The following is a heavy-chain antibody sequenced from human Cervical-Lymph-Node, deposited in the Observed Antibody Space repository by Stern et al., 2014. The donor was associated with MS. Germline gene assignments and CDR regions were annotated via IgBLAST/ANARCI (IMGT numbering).Heavy chain of an antibody. CDR2: IWYDGSNK. J-gene: IGHJ4*02. V-gene: IGHV3-33*06. Sequence: VHLVESGGGVVQPGRSLRISCEASGFTFSSYGIHWVRQTPGKGLECVSVIWYDGSNKYYADSVKGRFTISRDNSENTVYLQMNSLRPEDTAVYYCAKGDSSSPLEYWGQGTLVTVSS. D-gene: IGHD6-6*01. CDR3: AKGDSSSPLEY. CDR1: GFTFSSYG.